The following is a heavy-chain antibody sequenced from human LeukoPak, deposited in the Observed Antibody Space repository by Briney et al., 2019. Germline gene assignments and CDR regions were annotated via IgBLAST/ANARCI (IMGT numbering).Heavy chain of an antibody. CDR3: AKGAHYSGAFDI. J-gene: IGHJ3*02. Sequence: GGSLRLSCAASGLTFSSYGMHWVRQAPGKGLEWVAYIRYDGSNKYYADSVKGRFTISRDNSKNTLYLQMNSLRAEDTAVYYCAKGAHYSGAFDIWGQGTMVTVSS. CDR2: IRYDGSNK. V-gene: IGHV3-30*02. D-gene: IGHD3-10*01. CDR1: GLTFSSYG.